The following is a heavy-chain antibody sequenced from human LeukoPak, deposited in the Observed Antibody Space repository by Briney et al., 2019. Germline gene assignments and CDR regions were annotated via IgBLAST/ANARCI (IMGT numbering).Heavy chain of an antibody. V-gene: IGHV1-18*01. CDR3: ARGGPAPHRITLIVVASSTDAFDI. Sequence: ASVKVSCKASGYTFTSYGISWVRQAPGQGLEWMGWISAYNGDTNYAQKLQGRVNMTTDTSTSTAYMELRRLRSDDTAVYYCARGGPAPHRITLIVVASSTDAFDIWGQGTMVTVSS. D-gene: IGHD3-22*01. CDR2: ISAYNGDT. J-gene: IGHJ3*02. CDR1: GYTFTSYG.